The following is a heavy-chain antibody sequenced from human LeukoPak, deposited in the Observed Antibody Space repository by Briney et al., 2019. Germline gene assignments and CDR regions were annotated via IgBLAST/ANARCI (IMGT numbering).Heavy chain of an antibody. CDR2: IYSGGGT. V-gene: IGHV3-53*01. Sequence: GGSLRLSCAASGFTVSSNYMSWVRQAPGKGLEWVSVIYSGGGTYYADSVKGRFTISRDNSKNTLYLQMNSLRAEDTAVYYCARASGSSWPDYWGQGTLVTVSS. D-gene: IGHD6-13*01. J-gene: IGHJ4*02. CDR1: GFTVSSNY. CDR3: ARASGSSWPDY.